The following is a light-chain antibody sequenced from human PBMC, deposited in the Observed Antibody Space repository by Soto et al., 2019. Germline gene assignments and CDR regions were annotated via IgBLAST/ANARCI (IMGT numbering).Light chain of an antibody. CDR1: QGISSY. CDR2: AAS. CDR3: QQCYSYPPWT. Sequence: AIRMTQSPSSFSASTGDRVTITCRASQGISSYLAWYQQKPGKAPKVLIYAASTLQSGVPSRFSDSGSGTDFTLTISCLQSEDFATYYCQQCYSYPPWTFGQGTKVEIK. J-gene: IGKJ1*01. V-gene: IGKV1-8*01.